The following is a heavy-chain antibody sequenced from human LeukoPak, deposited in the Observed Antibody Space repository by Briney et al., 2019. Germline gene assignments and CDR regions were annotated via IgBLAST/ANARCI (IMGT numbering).Heavy chain of an antibody. D-gene: IGHD6-6*01. CDR3: ARDWEAAREFDY. V-gene: IGHV3-7*01. CDR1: GFSFSGSC. J-gene: IGHJ4*02. Sequence: PRGALILSSAAPGFSFSGSCRCSGRPALRGGVGWVSNIKQDGSEKYYVDSVKGRFTISRDNAKNSLYLQMNGLRAEDTAVYYCARDWEAAREFDYWGQGTLVTVSS. CDR2: IKQDGSEK.